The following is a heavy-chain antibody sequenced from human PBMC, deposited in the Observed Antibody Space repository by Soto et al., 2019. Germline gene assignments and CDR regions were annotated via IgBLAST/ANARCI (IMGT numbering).Heavy chain of an antibody. CDR2: INWNDDK. CDR3: ARSGHNSGFFYYDY. Sequence: QITLKESGPTLVKVSQTVTLTCTFSGFSLSNTGVGVGWIRQPPGKALEGLALINWNDDKRYNPSLKSRLTISKDTSKNQVVLAMTNMDPVDTATYYCARSGHNSGFFYYDYWGQGTLITASS. J-gene: IGHJ4*02. V-gene: IGHV2-5*01. D-gene: IGHD3-22*01. CDR1: GFSLSNTGVG.